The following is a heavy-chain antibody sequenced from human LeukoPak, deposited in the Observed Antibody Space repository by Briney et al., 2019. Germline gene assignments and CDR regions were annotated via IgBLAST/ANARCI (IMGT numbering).Heavy chain of an antibody. Sequence: GGSLRLSCAASGFTFSIYAVSWVRQAPGKGLEWVSAISDSGGSTYYADSVKGRFTISRDNSENTLYLQMNSLRAEDTAVYFCAKGGRIVGASTTLDYWGQGTLVTVSS. CDR3: AKGGRIVGASTTLDY. V-gene: IGHV3-23*01. J-gene: IGHJ4*02. CDR2: ISDSGGST. D-gene: IGHD1-26*01. CDR1: GFTFSIYA.